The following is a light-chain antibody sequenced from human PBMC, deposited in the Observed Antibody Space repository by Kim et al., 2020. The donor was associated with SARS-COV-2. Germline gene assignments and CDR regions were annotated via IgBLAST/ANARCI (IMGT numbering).Light chain of an antibody. CDR2: DAS. CDR1: QSVSNN. V-gene: IGKV3-15*01. J-gene: IGKJ1*01. CDR3: QQYSKWRT. Sequence: SVSPGEIATLSCRASQSVSNNLAWYQQKPGQAPRLLMYDASTRATGIPARFSGSGSGTEFTLTISSLQSEDFAVYYCQQYSKWRTFGQGTKVDIK.